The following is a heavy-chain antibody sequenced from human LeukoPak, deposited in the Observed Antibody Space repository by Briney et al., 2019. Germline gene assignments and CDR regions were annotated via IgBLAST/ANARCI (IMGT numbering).Heavy chain of an antibody. D-gene: IGHD6-13*01. CDR3: ARAGYSSSSISLDY. J-gene: IGHJ4*02. Sequence: ASAKVSCKASGYTFTGYYMHWVRQAPGQGLEWMGWINPNSGGTNYAQKFQGRVTMTRDTSISTAYMELSRLRSDDTAVYYCARAGYSSSSISLDYWGQGTLVTVSS. CDR2: INPNSGGT. V-gene: IGHV1-2*02. CDR1: GYTFTGYY.